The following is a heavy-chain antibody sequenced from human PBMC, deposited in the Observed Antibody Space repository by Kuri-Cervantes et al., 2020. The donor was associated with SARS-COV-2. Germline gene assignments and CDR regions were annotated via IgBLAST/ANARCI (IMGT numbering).Heavy chain of an antibody. V-gene: IGHV3-48*01. CDR3: ARAGLGNFYIPYWFFGMDV. J-gene: IGHJ6*02. CDR2: ISSSSSTI. CDR1: GFTFSSYS. D-gene: IGHD2-8*02. Sequence: GESLKISCAASGFTFSSYSMNWVRQAPGKGLEWVSYISSSSSTIYYADPVKGRFTISRDNAKNSLYLQMNSLRAEDTAVYYCARAGLGNFYIPYWFFGMDVWGLGTTVTVSS.